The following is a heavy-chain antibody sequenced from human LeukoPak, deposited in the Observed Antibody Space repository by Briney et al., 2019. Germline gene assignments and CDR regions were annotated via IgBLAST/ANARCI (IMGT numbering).Heavy chain of an antibody. V-gene: IGHV4-4*07. D-gene: IGHD6-6*01. J-gene: IGHJ6*03. CDR3: ARVAARPMLNYYYYYMDV. CDR2: IYTSGST. CDR1: GGSISSYY. Sequence: SGTLSLTCTVSGGSISSYYWSWIRQPAGKGLEWIGRIYTSGSTNYNPSLKSRVTMSVDTSKNQFSLKLSSVTAADTAVYYCARVAARPMLNYYYYYMDVWGKGTTVTVSS.